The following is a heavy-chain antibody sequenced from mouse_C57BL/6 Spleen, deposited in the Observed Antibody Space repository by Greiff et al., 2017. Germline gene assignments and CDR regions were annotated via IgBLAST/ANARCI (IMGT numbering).Heavy chain of an antibody. V-gene: IGHV15-2*01. CDR1: DSEVFPIAY. Sequence: VQLQQPGSELRSPGSSVKLSCKDFDSEVFPIAYMSWVRQKPGHGFEWIGGILPSIGRTIYGEKFEDKATLDADTLSNTAYLELNSLTSEDAAIYYCARRGNYGYFDVWGTGTTVTVSS. D-gene: IGHD2-1*01. CDR3: ARRGNYGYFDV. J-gene: IGHJ1*03. CDR2: ILPSIGRT.